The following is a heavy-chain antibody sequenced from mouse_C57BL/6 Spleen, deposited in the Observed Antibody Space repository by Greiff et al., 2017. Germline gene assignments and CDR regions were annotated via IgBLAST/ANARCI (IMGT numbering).Heavy chain of an antibody. J-gene: IGHJ4*01. D-gene: IGHD2-5*01. Sequence: QVQLQQPGAELVKPGASVKMSCKASGYTFTSYWITWVKQRPGQGLEWIGDIYPGSGSTNYTEKFKSQAKLTVDTSSSPAYMQLSSQTSRDSAVYYCATYYSNPYAMDYWGQGTSVTVSS. V-gene: IGHV1-55*01. CDR1: GYTFTSYW. CDR3: ATYYSNPYAMDY. CDR2: IYPGSGST.